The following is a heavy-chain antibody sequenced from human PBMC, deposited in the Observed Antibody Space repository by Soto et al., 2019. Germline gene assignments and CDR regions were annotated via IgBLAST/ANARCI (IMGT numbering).Heavy chain of an antibody. D-gene: IGHD3-22*01. CDR3: ARGGEYYYDSSGYYWSFDY. CDR1: GGSVSSGSYY. Sequence: QVQLQESGPGLVKPSETLSLTCTVSGGSVSSGSYYWSWIRQPPGKGLEWIGYIYYSGSTNYNPSLKSRVTISVDTSKNQFSLKLSSVTAADTAVYYCARGGEYYYDSSGYYWSFDYWGQGTLVTVSS. J-gene: IGHJ4*02. CDR2: IYYSGST. V-gene: IGHV4-61*01.